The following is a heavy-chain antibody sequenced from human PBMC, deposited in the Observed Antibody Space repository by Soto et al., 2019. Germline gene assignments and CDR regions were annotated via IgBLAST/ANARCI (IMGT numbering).Heavy chain of an antibody. J-gene: IGHJ4*02. Sequence: QVQLQQWGAGLLKPSETLSLTCAVYGVSFSGYYWSWIRQPPGKGLEWIGEINHNGSTNYNPSLKSRVTRSVDTSKNQFSLKLGSVTAADTAVYYCAREFWSGYGPSIPYYFDYWGQGTLVTVSS. CDR1: GVSFSGYY. D-gene: IGHD3-3*01. V-gene: IGHV4-34*01. CDR2: INHNGST. CDR3: AREFWSGYGPSIPYYFDY.